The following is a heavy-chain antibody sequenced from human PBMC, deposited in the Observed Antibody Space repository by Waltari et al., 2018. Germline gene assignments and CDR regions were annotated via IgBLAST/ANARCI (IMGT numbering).Heavy chain of an antibody. CDR1: GGSFSGYY. J-gene: IGHJ5*02. D-gene: IGHD3-3*01. V-gene: IGHV4-34*01. Sequence: QVQLQQWGAGLLKPSETLSLTCAVYGGSFSGYYWSWIRQPPGTGLEWIGEINHSGSTNYNPSLKSRVTISVDTSKNQFSLKLSSVTAADTAVYYCARGHTSKYYDFWSGYSNWFDPWGQGTLVTVSS. CDR3: ARGHTSKYYDFWSGYSNWFDP. CDR2: INHSGST.